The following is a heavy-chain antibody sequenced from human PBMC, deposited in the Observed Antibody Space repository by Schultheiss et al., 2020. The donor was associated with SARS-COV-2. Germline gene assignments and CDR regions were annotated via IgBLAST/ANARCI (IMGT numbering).Heavy chain of an antibody. CDR2: INWNGGST. CDR3: ARDLLSLSYTLTY. Sequence: GGSLRLSCAASGFTFSNYAMSWVRQAPGKGLEWVSGINWNGGSTGYADSVKGRFTISRDSAKNTLYLQMNSLRAEDTAVYYCARDLLSLSYTLTYWGQGTLVTVSS. D-gene: IGHD1-26*01. CDR1: GFTFSNYA. J-gene: IGHJ4*02. V-gene: IGHV3-20*04.